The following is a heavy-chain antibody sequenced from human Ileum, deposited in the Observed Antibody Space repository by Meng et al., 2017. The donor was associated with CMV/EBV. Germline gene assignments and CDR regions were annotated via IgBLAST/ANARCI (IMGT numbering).Heavy chain of an antibody. CDR2: IYTSGST. CDR1: GGSISSYY. Sequence: QVRLQESGPVLVKPSETLSLTCTVSGGSISSYYWSWIRQPAGKGLEWIGRIYTSGSTNYNPSLKSRVTMSVDTSKNQFSLKLSSVTAADTAVYYCARYCSGGSCYSGRHNWFDPWGQGTLVTVSS. J-gene: IGHJ5*02. CDR3: ARYCSGGSCYSGRHNWFDP. V-gene: IGHV4-4*07. D-gene: IGHD2-15*01.